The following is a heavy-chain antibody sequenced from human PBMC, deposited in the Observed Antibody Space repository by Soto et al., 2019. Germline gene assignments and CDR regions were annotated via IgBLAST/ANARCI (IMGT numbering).Heavy chain of an antibody. CDR2: IWPGDSDT. V-gene: IGHV5-51*01. Sequence: PGESLKISCTGSGYRFTTHWIGWVRQMPGKGLEWMGVIWPGDSDTRYSPSFQGQVTISADKSINTIYLQWNSLKPSHTAMSFCARESVYTKSPSWGMGVMGRGNTGAVSS. D-gene: IGHD2-2*02. CDR3: ARESVYTKSPSWGMGV. J-gene: IGHJ6*04. CDR1: GYRFTTHW.